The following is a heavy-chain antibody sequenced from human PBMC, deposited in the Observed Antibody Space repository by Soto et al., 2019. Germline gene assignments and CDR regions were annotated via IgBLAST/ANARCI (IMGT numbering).Heavy chain of an antibody. CDR2: ISGYNGNT. J-gene: IGHJ5*02. V-gene: IGHV1-18*01. CDR3: ACLTAAGNPPP. CDR1: GYTFTTYG. D-gene: IGHD6-13*01. Sequence: ASVKVSCKASGYTFTTYGISWVRQAPGQGLEWMGWISGYNGNTNYAQKFQGRVTITTDTSASIAYMEVRSLRSADTAVYYCACLTAAGNPPPWGQGTLVTVSS.